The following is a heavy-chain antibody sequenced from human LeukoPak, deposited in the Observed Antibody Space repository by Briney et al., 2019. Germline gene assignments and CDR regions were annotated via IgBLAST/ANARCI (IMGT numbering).Heavy chain of an antibody. CDR3: AKDKGREGDY. Sequence: GGSLRLSCAASGFSFSKYGMHWVRQAPGKGLDWVAVISSDGSDKYYADSVKGRFTISRDNSKSTLYLQMNSLRAEDTAVYYCAKDKGREGDYWGQGNLVTVSS. D-gene: IGHD1-26*01. CDR2: ISSDGSDK. CDR1: GFSFSKYG. J-gene: IGHJ4*02. V-gene: IGHV3-30*18.